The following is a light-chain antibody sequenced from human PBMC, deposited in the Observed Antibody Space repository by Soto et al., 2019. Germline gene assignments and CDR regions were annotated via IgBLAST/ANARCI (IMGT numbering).Light chain of an antibody. CDR2: DAS. V-gene: IGKV3-11*01. Sequence: EIVLTQSPATLSLSPGERATLSCRASQSVSSYLAWYQQKPGQAPRLLIYDASNRATGIPARFSGSGSGTDFTLTISSLEPEDFAVYYCQQRSNWPQLTLGGGTQVEIK. CDR3: QQRSNWPQLT. CDR1: QSVSSY. J-gene: IGKJ4*01.